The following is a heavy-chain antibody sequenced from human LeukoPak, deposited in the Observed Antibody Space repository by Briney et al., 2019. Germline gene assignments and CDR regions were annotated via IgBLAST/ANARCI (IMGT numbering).Heavy chain of an antibody. CDR3: ARGRATANFDY. V-gene: IGHV3-21*01. CDR2: ISSSSSYI. J-gene: IGHJ4*02. D-gene: IGHD5-18*01. Sequence: GGSLRLSCAASGFTFSSYSMNWVRQAPGKGLEWVSSISSSSSYIYYADSVKGRFTIPRDNAKNSLYLQMNSLRAEDTAVYYCARGRATANFDYWGQGTLVTVSS. CDR1: GFTFSSYS.